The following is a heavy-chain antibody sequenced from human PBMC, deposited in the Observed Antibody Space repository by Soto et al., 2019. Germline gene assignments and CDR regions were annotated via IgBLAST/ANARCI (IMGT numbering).Heavy chain of an antibody. CDR1: GFTFSDYY. D-gene: IGHD3-10*01. J-gene: IGHJ6*02. CDR2: ISSSGSTI. Sequence: PGGSLRLSCAASGFTFSDYYMSWIRQAPGKGLEWVSYISSSGSTIYYADSVKGRFTISRDNAKNSLYLQMNSLRAEDTAVYYRARVRRWGGSGSYTYYSYGMDVWGQGTTVTVSS. V-gene: IGHV3-11*01. CDR3: ARVRRWGGSGSYTYYSYGMDV.